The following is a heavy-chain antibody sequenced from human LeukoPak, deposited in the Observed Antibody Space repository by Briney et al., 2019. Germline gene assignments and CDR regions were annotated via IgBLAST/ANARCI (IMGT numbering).Heavy chain of an antibody. J-gene: IGHJ4*02. CDR1: GFTFSTYS. V-gene: IGHV3-23*01. Sequence: GGSLRLSCAASGFTFSTYSMNWVRQAPGKGLEWVSAISGSGGSTYYADSVKGRFTISRDNSKNTLYLQMNSLRAEDTAVYYCAKDPGYSYGYSFDYWGQGTLVTVSS. D-gene: IGHD5-18*01. CDR3: AKDPGYSYGYSFDY. CDR2: ISGSGGST.